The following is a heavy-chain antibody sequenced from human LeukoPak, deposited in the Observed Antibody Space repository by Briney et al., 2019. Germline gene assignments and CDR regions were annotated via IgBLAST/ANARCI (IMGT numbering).Heavy chain of an antibody. CDR3: AMGCSYGPPTQPFQH. CDR2: IYWDDDK. CDR1: GFSLSTSGVG. D-gene: IGHD5-18*01. J-gene: IGHJ1*01. V-gene: IGHV2-5*02. Sequence: SGPTLVNPTQTLTLTCTFSGFSLSTSGVGVGWIRQPPGKALEWLALIYWDDDKRYSPSLKSRLTITKDTSKNQVVLTMTNMDPVDTATYYCAMGCSYGPPTQPFQHWGQGTLVTVSS.